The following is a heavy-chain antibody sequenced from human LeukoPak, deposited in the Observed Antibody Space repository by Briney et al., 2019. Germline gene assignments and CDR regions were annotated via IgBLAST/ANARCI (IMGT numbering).Heavy chain of an antibody. V-gene: IGHV3-48*01. CDR3: ARGYCSSTSCALDY. CDR2: ISSSSSSI. J-gene: IGHJ4*02. Sequence: PGGSLRLSCAASGFTFSSYSMNWVRQAPGKGLEWVSYISSSSSSIYYADSVKGRFTISRDTAKNSLFLQMNSLRAEDTAVYYCARGYCSSTSCALDYWGQGTLVTVSS. CDR1: GFTFSSYS. D-gene: IGHD2-2*01.